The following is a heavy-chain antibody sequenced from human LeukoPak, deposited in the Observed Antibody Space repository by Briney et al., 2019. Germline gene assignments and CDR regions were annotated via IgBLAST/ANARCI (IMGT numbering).Heavy chain of an antibody. J-gene: IGHJ4*02. V-gene: IGHV1-69*04. CDR3: ARDYSNYHFDY. CDR2: IIPILGIA. D-gene: IGHD4-11*01. CDR1: GGTFSSYT. Sequence: SVKVSCKASGGTFSSYTISWVRQAPGQGLEWMGRIIPILGIANYAQKFQGRVTITADKSTSTAYMELSSLRSEDTAVYYCARDYSNYHFDYWGQGTLATVSS.